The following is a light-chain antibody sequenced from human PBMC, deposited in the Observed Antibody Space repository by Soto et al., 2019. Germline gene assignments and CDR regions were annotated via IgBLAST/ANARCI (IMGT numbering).Light chain of an antibody. V-gene: IGKV3-20*01. CDR1: QSVTTQ. Sequence: IVLTQSPGTLSLSPGERATLSCRASQSVTTQLAWYQQKPGQAPRLIIHGASSRATGVPDRITGSGSGTDFTLSISRLEPEDFAVYYCQQYGGSTPTFGQGTKVELK. J-gene: IGKJ1*01. CDR3: QQYGGSTPT. CDR2: GAS.